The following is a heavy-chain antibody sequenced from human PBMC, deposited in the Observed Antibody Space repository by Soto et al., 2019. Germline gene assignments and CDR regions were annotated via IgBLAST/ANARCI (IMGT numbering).Heavy chain of an antibody. CDR3: ARGIWSGYYTGDYYYYGMDV. CDR1: GYTFTGYY. J-gene: IGHJ6*02. Sequence: ASVKVSCKASGYTFTGYYMHWVQQAPGQGVEWMGGINPNSGGTNYAQKFQGWVTMTRDTSISTAYMELSRLRSDDTAVYYCARGIWSGYYTGDYYYYGMDVWGQGTTVTVSS. V-gene: IGHV1-2*04. D-gene: IGHD3-3*01. CDR2: INPNSGGT.